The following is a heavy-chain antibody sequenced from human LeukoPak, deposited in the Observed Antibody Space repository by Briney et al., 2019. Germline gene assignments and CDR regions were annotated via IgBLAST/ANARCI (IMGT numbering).Heavy chain of an antibody. Sequence: PSETLSLTCTVSGDSITNSYWAWIRQSPGKGLEWICHTYHSGSSTYHPSLKSRVSMLVDTSTNQLFLNLTSVTAADTAVYYCARRVVAAHNWFDPWGQGTLVTVSS. J-gene: IGHJ5*02. D-gene: IGHD2-15*01. CDR2: TYHSGSS. V-gene: IGHV4-59*01. CDR1: GDSITNSY. CDR3: ARRVVAAHNWFDP.